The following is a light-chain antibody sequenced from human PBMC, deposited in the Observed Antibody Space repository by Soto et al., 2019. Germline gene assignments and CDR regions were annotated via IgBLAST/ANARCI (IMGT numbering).Light chain of an antibody. CDR2: GAT. CDR1: QSISGSY. V-gene: IGKV3-20*01. CDR3: QQYGTSPQS. J-gene: IGKJ3*01. Sequence: EVVLTQSPGTLSLSPGERVTLSCRASQSISGSYLAWYQQKRGQAPRLLVYGATTRATGIPDRFSGSGSGTDFTLTISRPEPEDFAVYFCQQYGTSPQSFGPGTKVDIK.